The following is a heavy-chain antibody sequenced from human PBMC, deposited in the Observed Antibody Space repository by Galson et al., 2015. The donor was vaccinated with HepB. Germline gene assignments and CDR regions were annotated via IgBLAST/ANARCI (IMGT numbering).Heavy chain of an antibody. J-gene: IGHJ2*01. D-gene: IGHD2-2*03. CDR1: GGSFSGYY. Sequence: SETLSLTCAVYGGSFSGYYWSWIRQPPGKGLEWIGEINHSGSTNYNPSLKSRVTISVDTSKNQFSLKLSSVTAADTAVYYCASMDIVVVPAATPRPGYFDLWGRGTLVTVSS. V-gene: IGHV4-34*01. CDR2: INHSGST. CDR3: ASMDIVVVPAATPRPGYFDL.